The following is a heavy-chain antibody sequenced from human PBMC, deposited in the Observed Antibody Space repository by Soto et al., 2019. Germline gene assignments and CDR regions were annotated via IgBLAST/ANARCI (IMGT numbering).Heavy chain of an antibody. J-gene: IGHJ6*02. Sequence: QVHLVESGGGVVQPGGSLRLSCAASGDSGFSFSSYGIHWVRQAPGKGLEWVSVISYDGSNRHFADSVKGRFAVSRDDAMHTVYLQMNALRPEDTAVYYCAKDRMVRSYYYGMYVRGQGTTVTVSS. CDR2: ISYDGSNR. CDR1: GDSGFSFSSYG. D-gene: IGHD5-18*01. CDR3: AKDRMVRSYYYGMYV. V-gene: IGHV3-30*18.